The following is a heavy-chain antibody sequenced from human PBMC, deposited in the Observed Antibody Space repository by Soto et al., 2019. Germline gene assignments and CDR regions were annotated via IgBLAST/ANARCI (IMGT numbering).Heavy chain of an antibody. D-gene: IGHD6-13*01. Sequence: EVQLVESGGGLVKPGGSLRLSCAASGFTFRSYSMSWVRQAPGKGLEWVSSISSSSAYIYYADSLKGRFTISRDNAKNSLYLQVNSLRAEDTAVYYCARGAVAGAGIPTYYVDSWGQGTLVTVSS. CDR1: GFTFRSYS. J-gene: IGHJ4*02. CDR2: ISSSSAYI. V-gene: IGHV3-21*01. CDR3: ARGAVAGAGIPTYYVDS.